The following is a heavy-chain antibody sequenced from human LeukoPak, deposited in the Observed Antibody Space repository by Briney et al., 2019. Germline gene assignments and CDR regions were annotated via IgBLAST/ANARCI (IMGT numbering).Heavy chain of an antibody. J-gene: IGHJ4*02. D-gene: IGHD2-2*01. Sequence: PGGSLRLSCAASGFTLSIYSMIYLRQAPGKGLEWVSSISSSSSYIYYADSVKGRFTISRDNAKNSLYLQMNSLRAEDTAVYYCARERVVVPATINAIVYWGEGTLVTVSS. CDR1: GFTLSIYS. CDR3: ARERVVVPATINAIVY. V-gene: IGHV3-21*01. CDR2: ISSSSSYI.